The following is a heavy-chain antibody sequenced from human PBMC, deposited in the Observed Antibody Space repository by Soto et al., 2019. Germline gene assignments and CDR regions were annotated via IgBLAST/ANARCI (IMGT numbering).Heavy chain of an antibody. CDR1: GFTFDDYA. Sequence: EVQLVESGGGLVQPGRSLRLSCAASGFTFDDYAMHWVRQAPGKGLEWVSGISWNSGSIGYADSVKGRFTISRDNAKKSLNLHMNSLRAEDTALYYCAKRLKVRDTKDSAFDIWGQGTMVTVSS. CDR3: AKRLKVRDTKDSAFDI. V-gene: IGHV3-9*01. CDR2: ISWNSGSI. J-gene: IGHJ3*02. D-gene: IGHD3-10*01.